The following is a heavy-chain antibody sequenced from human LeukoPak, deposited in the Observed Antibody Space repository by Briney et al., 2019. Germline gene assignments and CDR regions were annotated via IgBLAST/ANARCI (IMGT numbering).Heavy chain of an antibody. CDR2: INHSGST. V-gene: IGHV4-34*01. CDR3: ASFIPDYYYYYMDF. Sequence: SETLSLTCAVYGGSFSGYYWSWIRQPPGKGLEGIGEINHSGSTNYNPSLKSRVTISVDTSKNQFSLKLSSVTAADTAVYYCASFIPDYYYYYMDFWGKGTTVTVSS. J-gene: IGHJ6*03. CDR1: GGSFSGYY.